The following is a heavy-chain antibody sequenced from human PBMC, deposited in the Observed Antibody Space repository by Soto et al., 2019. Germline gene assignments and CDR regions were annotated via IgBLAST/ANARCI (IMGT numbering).Heavy chain of an antibody. V-gene: IGHV4-4*02. CDR1: SGSISSSNW. Sequence: SETLSLTCAVSSGSISSSNWWSWVRQPPGKGLEWIGEIYHSGSTNYNPSLKSRVTISVDKSKNQFSLKLSSVTAADTAVYYCARVFNGAPVVINNYYYYYYMDVWGKGTTVTVSS. D-gene: IGHD3-22*01. J-gene: IGHJ6*03. CDR2: IYHSGST. CDR3: ARVFNGAPVVINNYYYYYYMDV.